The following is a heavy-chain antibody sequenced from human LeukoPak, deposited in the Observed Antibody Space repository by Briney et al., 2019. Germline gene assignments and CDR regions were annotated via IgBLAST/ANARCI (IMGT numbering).Heavy chain of an antibody. D-gene: IGHD5-18*01. J-gene: IGHJ5*01. V-gene: IGHV5-51*01. CDR3: ARPGRDGGYSYGFDC. CDR1: GYSFTSYW. CDR2: IYPGDSDT. Sequence: GESLKISCKGSGYSFTSYWIGWVRQMPGKGLEWMGIIYPGDSDTIYSPSFQGQVTISADKSISTAYLQWSSLKASDTAMYYCARPGRDGGYSYGFDCWGQGTLVTVSS.